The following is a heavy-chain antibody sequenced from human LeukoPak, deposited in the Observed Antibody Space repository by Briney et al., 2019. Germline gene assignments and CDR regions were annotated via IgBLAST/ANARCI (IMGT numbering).Heavy chain of an antibody. Sequence: PSETLSLTCSVSGASISSHYWSWIRQPPGKGLEWIGYIYYSGSTNYNPSLKSRVTISVDTSKNQFSLKLSSVTAADTAVYYCARAGLYYYDSSGYYRFDPWGQGTLVTVSS. CDR2: IYYSGST. CDR1: GASISSHY. D-gene: IGHD3-22*01. J-gene: IGHJ5*02. V-gene: IGHV4-59*11. CDR3: ARAGLYYYDSSGYYRFDP.